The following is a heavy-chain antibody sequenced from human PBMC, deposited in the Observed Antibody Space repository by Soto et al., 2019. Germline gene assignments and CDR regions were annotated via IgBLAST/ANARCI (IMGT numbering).Heavy chain of an antibody. D-gene: IGHD6-13*01. V-gene: IGHV4-34*01. Sequence: QVQLQQWGAGLLKPSETLSLTCAVYGGSFSGYYWSWIRQPPGKGLEWIGEINHSGSTNYNPSLKSRVTISVDTSKNQFSLKLSSVTAADTAVYYCARGDMAAAVDYWGQGTLVTVSS. CDR1: GGSFSGYY. CDR3: ARGDMAAAVDY. J-gene: IGHJ4*02. CDR2: INHSGST.